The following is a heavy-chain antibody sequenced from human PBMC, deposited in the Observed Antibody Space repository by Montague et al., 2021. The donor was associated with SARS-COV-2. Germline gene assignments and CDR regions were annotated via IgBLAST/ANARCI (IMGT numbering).Heavy chain of an antibody. CDR1: GFTFSSYA. J-gene: IGHJ4*02. D-gene: IGHD3-22*01. CDR3: AKGGERITMIVVVITLADFDY. V-gene: IGHV3-23*01. CDR2: ISDSGGST. Sequence: SLRLSCAASGFTFSSYAMSWVRQAPGKGLEWVSGISDSGGSTYYADSVKGRFTISRDNSKNTLCLQMNSLRAEDTAVYYCAKGGERITMIVVVITLADFDYWGQGTLVTVSS.